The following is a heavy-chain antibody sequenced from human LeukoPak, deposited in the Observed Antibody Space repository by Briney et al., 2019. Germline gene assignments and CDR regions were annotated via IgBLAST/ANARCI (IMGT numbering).Heavy chain of an antibody. V-gene: IGHV3-48*03. CDR2: ISSSGSTI. CDR1: GFTFSSYE. CDR3: ARRWRGSYRDAFDI. D-gene: IGHD1-26*01. Sequence: SGGSLRLSCAASGFTFSSYEMNWVRQAPGKWLEWVSYISSSGSTIYYADSVKGRFTISRDNAKNSLYLQMNSLRAEDTAVYYCARRWRGSYRDAFDIWGQGTMVTVSS. J-gene: IGHJ3*02.